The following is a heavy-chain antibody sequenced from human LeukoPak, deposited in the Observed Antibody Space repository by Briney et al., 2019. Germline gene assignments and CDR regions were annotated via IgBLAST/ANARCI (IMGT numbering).Heavy chain of an antibody. J-gene: IGHJ4*02. CDR1: GFTFSSYG. CDR2: IRSKAYGGTT. V-gene: IGHV3-49*04. Sequence: GGSLRLSCAASGFTFSSYGMHWVRQAPGKGLEWVGFIRSKAYGGTTEYAASVKGRFTISRDDSKSIAYLQMNSLKTEDTAVYYCTRGWHWGQGTLVTVSS. CDR3: TRGWH. D-gene: IGHD2-15*01.